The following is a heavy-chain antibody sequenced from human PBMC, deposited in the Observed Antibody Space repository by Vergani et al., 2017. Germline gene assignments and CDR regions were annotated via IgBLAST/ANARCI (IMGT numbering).Heavy chain of an antibody. V-gene: IGHV1-8*02. Sequence: QVQLVQSGAEVKKPGASVKVSCKASGYTFTSYDINWVRQATGQGLEWMGWTNTNSGNTGYAQKVQGRVTMTRTTSTSTDYMELSSLRSEDTAVYYCSREYRDTGIFEEEAHLDYWGQGTMVTVSA. CDR2: TNTNSGNT. D-gene: IGHD1-14*01. J-gene: IGHJ4*02. CDR3: SREYRDTGIFEEEAHLDY. CDR1: GYTFTSYD.